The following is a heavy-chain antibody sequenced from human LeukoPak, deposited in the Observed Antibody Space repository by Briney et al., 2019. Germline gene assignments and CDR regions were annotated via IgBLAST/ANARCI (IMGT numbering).Heavy chain of an antibody. V-gene: IGHV1-24*01. CDR1: GYTXTEXS. J-gene: IGHJ6*02. CDR2: XDPEDGET. D-gene: IGHD6-13*01. Sequence: ASVKVSCKVSGYTXTEXSMHXVXQXPGKXXXXXGGXDPEDGETXYAQKXQGRVTMTEDTSTDTAYMELSSLRSEDTAVYYCATSSSSGYYYYGMDVWGQGTTVTVSS. CDR3: ATSSSSGYYYYGMDV.